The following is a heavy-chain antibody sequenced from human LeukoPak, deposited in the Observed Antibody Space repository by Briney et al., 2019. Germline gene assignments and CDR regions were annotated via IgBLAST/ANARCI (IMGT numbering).Heavy chain of an antibody. J-gene: IGHJ4*02. V-gene: IGHV3-66*01. Sequence: SGGSLRLSCAASGFTFSSYSMNWVRQAPGKGLEWVSVIYSGGSTYYADSVKGRFTISRDNSKNTLYLQMNSLRAEDTAVYYCARGPRGSYGYFDYWGQGTLVTVSS. CDR2: IYSGGST. CDR1: GFTFSSYS. D-gene: IGHD1-26*01. CDR3: ARGPRGSYGYFDY.